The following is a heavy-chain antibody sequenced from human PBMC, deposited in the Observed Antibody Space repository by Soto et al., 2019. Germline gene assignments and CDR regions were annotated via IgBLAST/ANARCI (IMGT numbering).Heavy chain of an antibody. CDR1: GFTFSDWW. J-gene: IGHJ6*02. Sequence: PGGSLRLSCAASGFTFSDWWMHWVRQAPGKGLEWVSRIKRDGSTYYADSVKGRFTISRDNSKNTLYLQMNSLRAEDTAVYYCAKGERYAGLLWFGELSSDMDVWGQGTTVTVS. D-gene: IGHD3-10*01. CDR2: IKRDGST. CDR3: AKGERYAGLLWFGELSSDMDV. V-gene: IGHV3-23*01.